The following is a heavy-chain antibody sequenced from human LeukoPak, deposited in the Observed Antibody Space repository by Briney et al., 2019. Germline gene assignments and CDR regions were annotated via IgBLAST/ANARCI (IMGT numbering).Heavy chain of an antibody. D-gene: IGHD7-27*01. CDR3: ARQWPNWGDYLDY. CDR1: GFTVSSNY. Sequence: GGSLRLSCAASGFTVSSNYMSWVRQAPGKGLEWVSVIYSGGSTYYADSVKGRFTISRDNSKNTLYLQMNCLRAEDTAVYYCARQWPNWGDYLDYWGQGTLVTVSS. J-gene: IGHJ4*02. CDR2: IYSGGST. V-gene: IGHV3-66*04.